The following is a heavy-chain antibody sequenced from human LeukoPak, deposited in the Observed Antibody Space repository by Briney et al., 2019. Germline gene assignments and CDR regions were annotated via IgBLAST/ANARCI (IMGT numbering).Heavy chain of an antibody. J-gene: IGHJ6*03. Sequence: SVKVSCKASGFTFTSSAMQWVRQARGQRLEWIGWIVVGSGNTNYARKFQERVTITRDMSTSTAYMELSSLRSEDTAVYYCARDKALYCSSTSCYDRGDYYYYMDVWGKGTTVTVSS. V-gene: IGHV1-58*02. CDR3: ARDKALYCSSTSCYDRGDYYYYMDV. CDR2: IVVGSGNT. CDR1: GFTFTSSA. D-gene: IGHD2-2*01.